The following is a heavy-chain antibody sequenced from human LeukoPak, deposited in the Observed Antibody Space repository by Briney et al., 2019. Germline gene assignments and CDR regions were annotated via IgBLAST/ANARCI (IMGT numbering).Heavy chain of an antibody. V-gene: IGHV3-21*01. J-gene: IGHJ4*02. CDR2: ISSSSSYI. D-gene: IGHD6-19*01. CDR3: ARGDGGWYYFDY. Sequence: SGGSLGLSCAASGFTFSSYSMNWVRQAPGKGLEWVSSISSSSSYIYYADSVKGRFTISRDNAKNSLYLQMNSLRAEDTAVYYCARGDGGWYYFDYWGQGTLVTVSS. CDR1: GFTFSSYS.